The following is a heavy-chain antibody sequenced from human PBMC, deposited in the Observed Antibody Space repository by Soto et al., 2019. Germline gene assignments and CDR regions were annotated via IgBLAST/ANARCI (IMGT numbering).Heavy chain of an antibody. CDR2: ISGSGGST. Sequence: EVQLLESGGGLVQPGGSLRLSCAASGFTFSSYAMSWVRQAPGKGLEWVSAISGSGGSTYYADSVKGRFTISRDNSKNKLYLQMNSLRAEDTAVYYCAKDGVDYDILTGYYKGAYYFDYWGQGTLVTVSS. CDR1: GFTFSSYA. CDR3: AKDGVDYDILTGYYKGAYYFDY. J-gene: IGHJ4*02. D-gene: IGHD3-9*01. V-gene: IGHV3-23*01.